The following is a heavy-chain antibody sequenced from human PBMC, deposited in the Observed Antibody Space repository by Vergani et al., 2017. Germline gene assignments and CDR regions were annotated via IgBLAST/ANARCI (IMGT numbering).Heavy chain of an antibody. J-gene: IGHJ4*02. CDR3: AKDNVPRYYGSSGYCYY. V-gene: IGHV3-23*01. CDR1: GFTFTNFA. CDR2: ISGSGGFK. D-gene: IGHD3-22*01. Sequence: EVQLLESGGNLVQPGGSLRLSCAASGFTFTNFAMTWVRQAPGEGLEWVSGISGSGGFKYYADSVKGRFTISRDNSKNTMFLQMNNLRAEDTAVYYCAKDNVPRYYGSSGYCYYWGQGTLVGVSS.